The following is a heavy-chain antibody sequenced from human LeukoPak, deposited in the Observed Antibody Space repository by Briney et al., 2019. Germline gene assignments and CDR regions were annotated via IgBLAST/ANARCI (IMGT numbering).Heavy chain of an antibody. Sequence: PGGSRRLSCAASGFTFSRYWLTWVRQAPGKGLEWVANIKEGGSENSYVESVKGRFTISRDNAKNSLYLQLNSLRAEDTAVYFCARQRYSDYWGQGTLVTVSS. V-gene: IGHV3-7*01. CDR2: IKEGGSEN. CDR3: ARQRYSDY. J-gene: IGHJ4*02. D-gene: IGHD1-1*01. CDR1: GFTFSRYW.